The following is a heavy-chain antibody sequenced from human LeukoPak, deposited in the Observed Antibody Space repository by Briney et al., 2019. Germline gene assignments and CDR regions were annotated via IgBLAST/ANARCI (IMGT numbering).Heavy chain of an antibody. J-gene: IGHJ4*02. CDR3: ARIGLGSSSSFIKFDH. V-gene: IGHV4-59*01. CDR2: IYYSGST. CDR1: GGSISSYY. Sequence: SETLSLACTVSGGSISSYYWSWIRQPPGKGLEWIGYIYYSGSTDYNPSLKSRVTISVDTSKNQFSLKLSSVTAADTAVYYCARIGLGSSSSFIKFDHWGQGTLVTVSS. D-gene: IGHD6-6*01.